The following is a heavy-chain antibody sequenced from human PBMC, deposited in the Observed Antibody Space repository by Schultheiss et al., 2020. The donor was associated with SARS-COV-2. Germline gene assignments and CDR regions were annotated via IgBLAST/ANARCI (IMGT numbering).Heavy chain of an antibody. V-gene: IGHV3-33*06. J-gene: IGHJ4*02. Sequence: GGSLRLSCAASGFTFSTYGMHWVRQAPGKGLEWVAVIWYDGSNKYYADSVKGRFTISRDNSKNTLYLQMNSLGDEDTAVYYCAKAAVTTVQSLWGQGTLVAVSS. D-gene: IGHD4-17*01. CDR1: GFTFSTYG. CDR3: AKAAVTTVQSL. CDR2: IWYDGSNK.